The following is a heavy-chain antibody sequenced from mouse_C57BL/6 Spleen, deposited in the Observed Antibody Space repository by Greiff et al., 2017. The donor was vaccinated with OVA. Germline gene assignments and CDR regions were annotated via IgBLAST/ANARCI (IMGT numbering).Heavy chain of an antibody. V-gene: IGHV5-12*01. Sequence: DVRLVESGGGLVQPGGSLKLSCAASGFTFSDYYMYWVRQTPEKRLEWVAYISNGGGSTYYPDTVKGRFTISRDNAKNTLYLQMSRLKSEDTAMYYCARHERTGSYAMDYWGQGTSVTVSS. J-gene: IGHJ4*01. CDR2: ISNGGGST. CDR3: ARHERTGSYAMDY. D-gene: IGHD4-1*01. CDR1: GFTFSDYY.